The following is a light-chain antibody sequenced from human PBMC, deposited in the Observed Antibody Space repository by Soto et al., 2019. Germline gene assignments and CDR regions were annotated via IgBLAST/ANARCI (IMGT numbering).Light chain of an antibody. V-gene: IGLV2-23*01. CDR1: SSDVGNSNF. Sequence: QSALTQPASVSGSPGQSITISCTGTSSDVGNSNFVSWYQHHPGKAPKLMIYEGTKLSSGVSNRFSGSKSGKTASLTISGLQAEDEADDYCCSYAGRTTWVFGGGTKLTVL. CDR3: CSYAGRTTWV. CDR2: EGT. J-gene: IGLJ3*02.